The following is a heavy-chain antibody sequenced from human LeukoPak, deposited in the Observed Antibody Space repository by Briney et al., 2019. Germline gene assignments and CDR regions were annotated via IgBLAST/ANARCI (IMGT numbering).Heavy chain of an antibody. CDR2: IRYSGRT. Sequence: SETLSLTCTASDDSINRDFWTWIRQPPGKGLEWIGYIRYSGRTEYNPSLKSRVAISIDRSKNQFSLKLSSVTAADTAVYYCARHWGSTSSGVDYWGQGTLVTVSS. CDR3: ARHWGSTSSGVDY. V-gene: IGHV4-59*08. CDR1: DDSINRDF. D-gene: IGHD2-2*01. J-gene: IGHJ4*02.